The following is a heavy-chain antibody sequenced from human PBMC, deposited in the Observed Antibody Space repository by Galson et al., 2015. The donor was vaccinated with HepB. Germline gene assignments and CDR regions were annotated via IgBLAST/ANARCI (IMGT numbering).Heavy chain of an antibody. CDR2: INPNSGGT. CDR3: ARVVAGMRWDY. D-gene: IGHD6-19*01. CDR1: GYTFTGYC. J-gene: IGHJ4*02. V-gene: IGHV1-2*02. Sequence: SCKASGYTFTGYCMHWVRQAPGQGLEWMGWINPNSGGTNYAQKFQGRVTMTRDTSISTAYMELSRLRSDDTAVYYCARVVAGMRWDYWGQGTLVTVSS.